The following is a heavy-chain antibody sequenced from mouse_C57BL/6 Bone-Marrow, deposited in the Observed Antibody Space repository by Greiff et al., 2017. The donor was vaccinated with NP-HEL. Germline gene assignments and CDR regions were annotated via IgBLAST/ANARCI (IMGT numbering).Heavy chain of an antibody. D-gene: IGHD2-4*01. CDR2: IYPGGGYT. Sequence: QVHVKQSGAELVRPGTSVKMSCKASGYTFTNYWIGWAKQRPGHGLEWIGDIYPGGGYTNYNEKFKGKATLTADKSSSTAYMQFSSLTSEDSAIYYCARCYDYDTWFAYWGQGTLVTVSA. CDR3: ARCYDYDTWFAY. V-gene: IGHV1-63*01. J-gene: IGHJ3*01. CDR1: GYTFTNYW.